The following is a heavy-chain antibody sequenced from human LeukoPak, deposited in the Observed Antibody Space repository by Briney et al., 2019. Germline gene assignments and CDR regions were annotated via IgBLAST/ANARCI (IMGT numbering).Heavy chain of an antibody. J-gene: IGHJ6*03. D-gene: IGHD1-26*01. Sequence: GGSLRLSCAASEFSVGSNYMTWVRQAPGKGLEWVSLIYSGGSTYYADSVKGRFTISRDNSKNTLYLQMNSLRAEDTAVYYCARDPYSGGYGDYYYYYMDLWGQGTTVTISS. V-gene: IGHV3-66*01. CDR1: EFSVGSNY. CDR3: ARDPYSGGYGDYYYYYMDL. CDR2: IYSGGST.